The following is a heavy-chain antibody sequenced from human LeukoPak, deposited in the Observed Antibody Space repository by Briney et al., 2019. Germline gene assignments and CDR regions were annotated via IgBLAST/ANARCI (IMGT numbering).Heavy chain of an antibody. CDR3: GRAMDV. Sequence: QSGGSLRLSCAASGFTFSSYWMHWVRQAPGKGLVWVSRINSDGSSTSYADSVKGRFSISRDNAKNSLFLQMSSLRVEDTAVYYCGRAMDVWGQGTTVTVSS. CDR2: INSDGSST. CDR1: GFTFSSYW. V-gene: IGHV3-74*01. J-gene: IGHJ6*02.